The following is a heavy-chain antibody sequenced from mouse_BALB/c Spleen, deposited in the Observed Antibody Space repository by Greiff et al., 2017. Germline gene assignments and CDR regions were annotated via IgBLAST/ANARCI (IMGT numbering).Heavy chain of an antibody. J-gene: IGHJ2*01. CDR1: GFTFSSYT. CDR3: TRERTMITTVSFDY. Sequence: EVQRVESGGGLVKPGGSLKLSCAASGFTFSSYTMSWVRQTPEKRLEWVATISSGGSYTYYPDSVKGRFTISRDNAKNTLYLQMSSLKSEDTAMYYCTRERTMITTVSFDYWGQGTTLTVSS. V-gene: IGHV5-6-4*01. CDR2: ISSGGSYT. D-gene: IGHD2-4*01.